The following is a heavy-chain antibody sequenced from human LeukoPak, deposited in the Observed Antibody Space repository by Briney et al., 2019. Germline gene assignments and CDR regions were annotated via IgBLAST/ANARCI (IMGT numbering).Heavy chain of an antibody. CDR1: GFTFSDYY. Sequence: GGSLRLSCAASGFTFSDYYMSWIRQAPGKGLEWVSYISSSGSTIYYADSVKGRFTISRDNAKNSLYLQMNSLRAEDTAVYYCARPDYGDYVILDAFDIWGQGTTVTVSS. V-gene: IGHV3-11*01. D-gene: IGHD4-17*01. CDR2: ISSSGSTI. J-gene: IGHJ3*02. CDR3: ARPDYGDYVILDAFDI.